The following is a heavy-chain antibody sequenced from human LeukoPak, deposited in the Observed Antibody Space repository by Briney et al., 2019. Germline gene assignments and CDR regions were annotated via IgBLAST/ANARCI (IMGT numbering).Heavy chain of an antibody. Sequence: GGSLRLSCAASGSTFSSYSMNWVRQAPGKGREWVSYISSGSLTIYYTDSVKGRFTISRDNAKNSLYLHMNSLRAEDTAVYYCAREAITGHREFDYWGQGTLVTVSS. CDR3: AREAITGHREFDY. CDR1: GSTFSSYS. V-gene: IGHV3-48*01. CDR2: ISSGSLTI. J-gene: IGHJ4*02. D-gene: IGHD1-20*01.